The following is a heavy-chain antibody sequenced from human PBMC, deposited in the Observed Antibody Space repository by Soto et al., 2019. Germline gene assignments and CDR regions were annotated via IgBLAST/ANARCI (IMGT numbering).Heavy chain of an antibody. CDR1: GFTFNSYA. CDR3: AKNFGSGYPPLGMDV. CDR2: ITGRDTGT. Sequence: EVQRLESGGGLVQPGGSLRLSCAASGFTFNSYAMRWVRQAPGKGLEWVSTITGRDTGTYYADSVKGRFIIARDSSKTTLYRQMNSLRAEYPAAYFCAKNFGSGYPPLGMDVWGQGTKVTVSS. D-gene: IGHD3-3*01. V-gene: IGHV3-23*01. J-gene: IGHJ6*01.